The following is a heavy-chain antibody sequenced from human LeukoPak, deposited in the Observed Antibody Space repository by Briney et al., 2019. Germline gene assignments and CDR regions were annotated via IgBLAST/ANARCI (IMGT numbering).Heavy chain of an antibody. CDR1: GFTFSSYW. Sequence: PGGSLRLSCAASGFTFSSYWMSWVRQAPGKGPEWVANIKQDGSEKYYVDSVKGRFTMSRDNSKNTLYLQMNSLRSEDTAVYYCAKESGTGWLPCDYWGQGTLVTVSS. V-gene: IGHV3-7*01. CDR2: IKQDGSEK. CDR3: AKESGTGWLPCDY. J-gene: IGHJ4*02. D-gene: IGHD3-22*01.